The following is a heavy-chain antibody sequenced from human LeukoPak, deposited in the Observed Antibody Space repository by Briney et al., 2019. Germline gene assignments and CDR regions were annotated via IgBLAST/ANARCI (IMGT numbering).Heavy chain of an antibody. CDR3: ARGNYGDYFSSYYYYYYYMDV. CDR2: IIPIFGTA. D-gene: IGHD4-17*01. Sequence: GASVKVSCKASGGTFSSYAISWVRQAPGQGLEWMGGIIPIFGTANYAQKLQGRVTMTTDTSTSTAYMELRSLRSDDTAVYYCARGNYGDYFSSYYYYYYYMDVWGKGTTVTVSS. CDR1: GGTFSSYA. V-gene: IGHV1-69*05. J-gene: IGHJ6*03.